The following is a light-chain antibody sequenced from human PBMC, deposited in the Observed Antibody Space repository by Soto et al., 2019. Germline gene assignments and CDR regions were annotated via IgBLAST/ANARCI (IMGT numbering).Light chain of an antibody. CDR2: WAS. Sequence: DIVMTQFPDSLAVSLGERATINCKSSQSGSYSSNNKHFLAWYQQKPGQPPKLLVYWASTRESGVPDRFSGSGSGTDFTLTISSLQAEDVAVYYCQQYYNTVWTFGQGTKVEV. V-gene: IGKV4-1*01. CDR1: QSGSYSSNNKHF. J-gene: IGKJ1*01. CDR3: QQYYNTVWT.